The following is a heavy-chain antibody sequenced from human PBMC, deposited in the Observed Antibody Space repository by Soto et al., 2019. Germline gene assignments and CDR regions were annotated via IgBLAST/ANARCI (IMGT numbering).Heavy chain of an antibody. D-gene: IGHD5-12*01. CDR3: ARETLGYSGYELGWFDP. CDR2: IYYSGST. J-gene: IGHJ5*02. V-gene: IGHV4-59*01. Sequence: SETLSLTCTVSGGSISSYYWSWIRQPPGKGLEWIGYIYYSGSTNYNPSLKSRVTISVDTSKNQFSLKLSSVTAADTAVYYCARETLGYSGYELGWFDPWGQGTLVTVSS. CDR1: GGSISSYY.